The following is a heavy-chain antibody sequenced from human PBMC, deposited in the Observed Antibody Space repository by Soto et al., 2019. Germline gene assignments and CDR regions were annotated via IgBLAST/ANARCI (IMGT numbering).Heavy chain of an antibody. D-gene: IGHD3-16*01. CDR3: ARGLSYAALGL. CDR1: EFTFSSYD. Sequence: EVQLVESGGGLVQPGGSLTLSCAASEFTFSSYDMSWVRQAPGKGLEWLSYISKNDSPIYYADSVKGRFTISRDNAKDSLYLQMNSLRYEDTAVYFFARGLSYAALGLWGQGTLVTVSS. J-gene: IGHJ4*02. CDR2: ISKNDSPI. V-gene: IGHV3-48*02.